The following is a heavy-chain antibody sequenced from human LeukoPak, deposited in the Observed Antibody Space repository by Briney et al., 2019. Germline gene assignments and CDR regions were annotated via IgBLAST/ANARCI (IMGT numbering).Heavy chain of an antibody. Sequence: GSSVKVSCKASGGTFSSYAISWVRQAPGQGLEWMGGIIPIFGTANYAQKFQGRVTITADKSTSTAYMELSGLRSEDTAVYYCARVLRDSGYDYYYYYMDVWGKGTTVTVSS. CDR3: ARVLRDSGYDYYYYYMDV. CDR2: IIPIFGTA. V-gene: IGHV1-69*06. CDR1: GGTFSSYA. D-gene: IGHD5-12*01. J-gene: IGHJ6*03.